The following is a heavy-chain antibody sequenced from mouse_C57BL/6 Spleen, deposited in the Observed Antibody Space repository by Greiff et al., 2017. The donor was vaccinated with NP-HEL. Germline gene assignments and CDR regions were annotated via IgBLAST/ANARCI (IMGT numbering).Heavy chain of an antibody. D-gene: IGHD6-1*01. V-gene: IGHV6-3*01. J-gene: IGHJ3*01. CDR3: ASGEGFAY. CDR2: IRLKSDNYAT. CDR1: GFTFSNYW. Sequence: EVHLVESGGGLVQPGGSMKLSCVASGFTFSNYWMNWVRQSPEKGLEWVAQIRLKSDNYATHYAESVKGRFTISRDDSKSSVYLQMNNLRAEDTGIYYCASGEGFAYWGQGTLVSVSA.